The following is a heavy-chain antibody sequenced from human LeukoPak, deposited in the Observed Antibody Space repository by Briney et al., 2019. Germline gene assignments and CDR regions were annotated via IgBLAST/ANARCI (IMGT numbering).Heavy chain of an antibody. CDR2: IRSDGSNK. V-gene: IGHV3-30*02. Sequence: PGGSLRLSCAASGFTFSVYGMHWVRRAPGKGLEWVSFIRSDGSNKYYTESVKGRFTVSRDNSNNTLYLQMNSLRVEDTAVYYCATQFGSGTLANEYDYWGQGSLVTVSS. J-gene: IGHJ4*02. D-gene: IGHD3-10*01. CDR1: GFTFSVYG. CDR3: ATQFGSGTLANEYDY.